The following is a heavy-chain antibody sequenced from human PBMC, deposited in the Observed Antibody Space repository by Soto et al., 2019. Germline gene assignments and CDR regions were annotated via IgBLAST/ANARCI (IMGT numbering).Heavy chain of an antibody. CDR2: IIPIFGTA. J-gene: IGHJ4*02. CDR3: ARVRDIVVPQGFDY. CDR1: GGTFSSYA. D-gene: IGHD2-15*01. V-gene: IGHV1-69*01. Sequence: QVQLVQSGAEVKKPGSSVKVSCKASGGTFSSYAISWVRQAPGQGLEWMGGIIPIFGTANYAQKFQGRVTINADEYTSPAYMEQSSMRSEDTAVYYCARVRDIVVPQGFDYWGQGTLVTVSS.